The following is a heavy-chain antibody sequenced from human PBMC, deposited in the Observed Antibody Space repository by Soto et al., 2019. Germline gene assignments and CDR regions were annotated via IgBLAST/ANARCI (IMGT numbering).Heavy chain of an antibody. J-gene: IGHJ3*01. V-gene: IGHV4-31*03. Sequence: QVQLQESGPGLVKPSQTLSLTCNVSSGSISRGPYYWSWIRQHPGGGLEWIGYIYYSGSAYDNPSLESRVTMSIDTSKSHFSLKLISVTAADTAVYYCARGSMVRGVTPFDXWXXGXLXXVSS. CDR3: ARGSMVRGVTPFDX. CDR1: SGSISRGPYY. D-gene: IGHD3-10*01. CDR2: IYYSGSA.